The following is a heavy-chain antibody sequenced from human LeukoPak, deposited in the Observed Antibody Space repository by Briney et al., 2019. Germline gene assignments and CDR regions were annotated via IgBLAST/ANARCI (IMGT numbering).Heavy chain of an antibody. D-gene: IGHD3-22*01. CDR3: ARVATYYDSSGYNSGYFDY. V-gene: IGHV3-74*01. CDR2: VNSDGSST. Sequence: GGSLRLSCAASGFTFSSYWMHWVRQAPGKGLVWVSRVNSDGSSTSYADSVKGRFTISRDNAKNTLYLQMNSLRAEDTAVYYCARVATYYDSSGYNSGYFDYWGQGTLVTVSS. J-gene: IGHJ4*02. CDR1: GFTFSSYW.